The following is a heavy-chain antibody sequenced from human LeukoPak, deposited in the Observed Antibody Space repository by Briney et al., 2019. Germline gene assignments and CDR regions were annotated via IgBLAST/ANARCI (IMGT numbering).Heavy chain of an antibody. CDR3: AVGATHYYMDV. D-gene: IGHD3-16*01. V-gene: IGHV4-59*08. CDR2: IYYSGST. J-gene: IGHJ6*03. CDR1: GGSIRGYY. Sequence: PSETLSLTCTVSGGSIRGYYWSWVRQPPGKGLEWIAYIYYSGSTNYNPSLKSRVTISLDTSKNQFSLKLSSVTAADTAVYYCAVGATHYYMDVWGKGTTVTLSS.